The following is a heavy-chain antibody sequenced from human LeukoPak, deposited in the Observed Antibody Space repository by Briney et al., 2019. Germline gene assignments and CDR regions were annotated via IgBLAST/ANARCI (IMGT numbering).Heavy chain of an antibody. CDR1: GFSFSSYG. Sequence: GGSLRLSCEASGFSFSSYGMHWVRQAPGKGLEWVSFIRFDGSNKYYADSVKGRFTISRDNSKNTLYLQMNSLRAEDTAAYYCAKEPNWYFDLWGRGTLVTVSS. J-gene: IGHJ2*01. V-gene: IGHV3-30*02. CDR2: IRFDGSNK. CDR3: AKEPNWYFDL.